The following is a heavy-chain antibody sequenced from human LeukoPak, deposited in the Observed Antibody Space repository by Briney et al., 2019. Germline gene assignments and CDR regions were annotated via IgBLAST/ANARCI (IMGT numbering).Heavy chain of an antibody. D-gene: IGHD1-26*01. CDR1: GYIFTAYY. V-gene: IGHV1-46*01. J-gene: IGHJ5*02. Sequence: ASVKVSCKASGYIFTAYYVHWVRQAPGQGLEWMGLINPSGSSTSYAQKFQGRLSLTRDMSTSTDYMELSSLRSEDTAVYYCARDNSVGDTAWWFDPWGQGTLVTVSS. CDR3: ARDNSVGDTAWWFDP. CDR2: INPSGSST.